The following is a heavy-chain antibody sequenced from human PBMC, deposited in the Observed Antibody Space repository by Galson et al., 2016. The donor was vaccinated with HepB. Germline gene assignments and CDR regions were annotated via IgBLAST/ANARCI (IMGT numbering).Heavy chain of an antibody. J-gene: IGHJ2*01. D-gene: IGHD6-19*01. CDR3: ARGVYSSGWYLRWYFDL. CDR2: IKQDESEK. Sequence: SLRLSCAASGFTFSYYWMSWVRQAPGKGLEWVANIKQDESEKFYVDSVKGRFTISRDNAMNSVYLQMNSLRAGDTAVYYCARGVYSSGWYLRWYFDLWGRGTLVTVSS. CDR1: GFTFSYYW. V-gene: IGHV3-7*03.